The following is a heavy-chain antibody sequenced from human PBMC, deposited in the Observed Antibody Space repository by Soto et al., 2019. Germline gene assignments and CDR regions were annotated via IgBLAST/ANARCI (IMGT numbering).Heavy chain of an antibody. D-gene: IGHD3-22*01. V-gene: IGHV3-48*02. J-gene: IGHJ4*02. CDR1: GFTFSSYS. CDR2: ISSSSTTI. Sequence: EVQLVESGGGLVQPGGSLRLSCAASGFTFSSYSMNWVRQAPGKGLEWVSYISSSSTTIYYADSVKGRFTISRDNDKNSLYLQMNSLRDEDTAVYYCARVRGYYDSSGSDCWGQGTLVTVSS. CDR3: ARVRGYYDSSGSDC.